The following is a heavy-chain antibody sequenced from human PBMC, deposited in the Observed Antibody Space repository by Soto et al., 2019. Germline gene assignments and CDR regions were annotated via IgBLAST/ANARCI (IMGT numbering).Heavy chain of an antibody. J-gene: IGHJ6*02. D-gene: IGHD2-21*02. CDR2: IIPIFGTA. CDR1: GGTFSSYA. CDR3: ASHCGGDCYSRSPPYYYYGRDV. Sequence: QVQLVQSGAEVKKPGSSVKVSCKASGGTFSSYAISWVRQAPGQGLEWMGGIIPIFGTADYAQKFQGRVTITADESTSTAYRELSSLRSEDTAVYYCASHCGGDCYSRSPPYYYYGRDVWGQGTTVTVSS. V-gene: IGHV1-69*12.